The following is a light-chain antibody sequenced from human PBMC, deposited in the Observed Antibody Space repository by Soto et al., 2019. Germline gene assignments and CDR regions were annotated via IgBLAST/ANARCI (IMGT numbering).Light chain of an antibody. CDR1: KLGDKH. J-gene: IGLJ1*01. V-gene: IGLV3-1*01. CDR3: QACDSSIQYV. Sequence: SYELTQPPSVSVSPGQTARITCSGDKLGDKHPCWYQQKSGQSPVLVISEGNKRPSGIPERFSGSNSGNTATLTISGTQAMDEADYYCQACDSSIQYVFGTGTKLTVL. CDR2: EGN.